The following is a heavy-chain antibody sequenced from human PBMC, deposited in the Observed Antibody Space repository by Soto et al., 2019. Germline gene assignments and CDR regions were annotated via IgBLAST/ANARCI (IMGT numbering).Heavy chain of an antibody. CDR3: ARSLSVAGPRIYFQH. D-gene: IGHD6-19*01. CDR2: ISSSSYI. Sequence: PGGSLRLSCAASGFTFSSYSMNWVRQALGKGLEWVSSISSSSYIYYADSVKGRFTISRDNAKNSLYLQMNSLRAEDTAVYYCARSLSVAGPRIYFQHWGQGTLVTVSS. CDR1: GFTFSSYS. J-gene: IGHJ1*01. V-gene: IGHV3-21*01.